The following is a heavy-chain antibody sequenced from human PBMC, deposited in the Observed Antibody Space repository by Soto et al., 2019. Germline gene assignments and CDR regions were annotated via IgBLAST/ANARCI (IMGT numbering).Heavy chain of an antibody. D-gene: IGHD3-3*01. V-gene: IGHV3-30-3*01. CDR3: ARDCTSYDFWSGVGGMDV. Sequence: GGSLRLSCAASGFTFSSYAMHWVRQAPGKGLEWVAVISYDGSNKYYADSVKDRFTISRDNSKNTLYLQMNSLRAEDTAVYYCARDCTSYDFWSGVGGMDVWGQGTTVTVSS. CDR2: ISYDGSNK. J-gene: IGHJ6*02. CDR1: GFTFSSYA.